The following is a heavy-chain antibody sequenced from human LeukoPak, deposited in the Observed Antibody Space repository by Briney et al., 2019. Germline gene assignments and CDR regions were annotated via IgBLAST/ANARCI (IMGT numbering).Heavy chain of an antibody. CDR1: GGSINTFNHY. Sequence: SETLSLTCTVSGGSINTFNHYWGWIRQPPGKGLEWIGSIYYSGNTYYDAFLKSRVAMSVDTSKNQFSLKVRSVTAADTAVYFCARLDWGSRGSGSFDIWGQGTLVIVSS. V-gene: IGHV4-39*01. D-gene: IGHD7-27*01. CDR3: ARLDWGSRGSGSFDI. CDR2: IYYSGNT. J-gene: IGHJ4*02.